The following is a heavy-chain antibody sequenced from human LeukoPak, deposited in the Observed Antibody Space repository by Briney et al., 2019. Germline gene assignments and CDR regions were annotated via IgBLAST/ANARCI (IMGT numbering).Heavy chain of an antibody. CDR1: GRFISSSSDY. V-gene: IGHV4-39*07. CDR2: IYYSGRT. CDR3: ARVNCGGDCYLFDY. Sequence: SETLSLTCTVSGRFISSSSDYWGWIRRPPGKGLEWIGSIYYSGRTYYNPSLKSRVTISVDTSKNQFSLKLSSVTAADTAVYYCARVNCGGDCYLFDYWGQGTLVTVSS. J-gene: IGHJ4*02. D-gene: IGHD2-21*02.